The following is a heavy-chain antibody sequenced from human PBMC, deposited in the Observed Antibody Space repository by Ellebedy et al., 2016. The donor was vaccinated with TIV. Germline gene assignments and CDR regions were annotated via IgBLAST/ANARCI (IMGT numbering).Heavy chain of an antibody. J-gene: IGHJ4*02. CDR2: ISFDGTNQ. Sequence: GESLKISCAASGFTFSRYALHWVRQAPGKGLEWVAVISFDGTNQYYGDSVKGRFTISRDNSKSTLYLQMNSLRTEDTAVYYCAKDVDRASKEYWGQGTLVTVSS. CDR1: GFTFSRYA. V-gene: IGHV3-30*04. D-gene: IGHD3-22*01. CDR3: AKDVDRASKEY.